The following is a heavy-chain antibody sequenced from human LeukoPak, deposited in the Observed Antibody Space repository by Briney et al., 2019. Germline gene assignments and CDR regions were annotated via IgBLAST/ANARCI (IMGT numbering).Heavy chain of an antibody. Sequence: GGSLRLSCAASGFTFDDYAMHWVRQAPGKGLEWVSGISWNSGSIGYADSVKGRFTISRDNAENSLYLQMNSLRAEDTALYYCAKDAGYSSSWKDYWGQGTLVTVSS. CDR2: ISWNSGSI. J-gene: IGHJ4*02. D-gene: IGHD6-13*01. V-gene: IGHV3-9*01. CDR1: GFTFDDYA. CDR3: AKDAGYSSSWKDY.